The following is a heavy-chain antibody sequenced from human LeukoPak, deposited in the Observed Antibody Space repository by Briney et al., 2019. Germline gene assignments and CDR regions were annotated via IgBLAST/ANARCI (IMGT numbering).Heavy chain of an antibody. CDR1: GGTFSSYS. CDR2: IIPIFRTP. V-gene: IGHV1-69*05. Sequence: GASVKVSCKASGGTFSSYSISWVRQAPGQGLEWMGGIIPIFRTPNYAQKFQGRVTMTRNTSISTAYMELSSLRSEDTAVYYCARQGYGGHSRGAADYWGQGTLVTVSS. CDR3: ARQGYGGHSRGAADY. J-gene: IGHJ4*02. D-gene: IGHD4-23*01.